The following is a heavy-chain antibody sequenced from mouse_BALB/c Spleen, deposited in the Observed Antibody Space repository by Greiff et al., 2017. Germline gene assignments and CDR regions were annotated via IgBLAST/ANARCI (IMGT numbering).Heavy chain of an antibody. D-gene: IGHD1-1*01. Sequence: EVQGVESGGGLVQPGGSRKLSCAASGFTFSSSGMHWVRQAPEKGLEWVAYISSGSSTIYYADTVKGRFTISRDNPKNTLFLQMTSLRSEDTAMYYCASYYGSSYYAMDYWGQGTSVTVSS. CDR1: GFTFSSSG. V-gene: IGHV5-17*02. CDR3: ASYYGSSYYAMDY. J-gene: IGHJ4*01. CDR2: ISSGSSTI.